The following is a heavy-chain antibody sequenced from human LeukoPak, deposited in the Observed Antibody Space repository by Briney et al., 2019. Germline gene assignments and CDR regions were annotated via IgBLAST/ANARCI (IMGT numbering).Heavy chain of an antibody. D-gene: IGHD1-26*01. V-gene: IGHV4-59*08. J-gene: IGHJ4*02. CDR3: ARHSGSYPHYFDY. CDR1: DGSISPYY. CDR2: NYYGWSA. Sequence: SETLSLTCTVPDGSISPYYWSWIRQPPGKGREWIGYNYYGWSAHYNPSFKGRVTISVDTSKNQFSLKLTSLTAADTAVYYCARHSGSYPHYFDYWGQGTMVTVSS.